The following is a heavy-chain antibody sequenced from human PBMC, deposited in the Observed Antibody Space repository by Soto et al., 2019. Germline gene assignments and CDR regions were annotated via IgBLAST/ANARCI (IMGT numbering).Heavy chain of an antibody. J-gene: IGHJ5*02. Sequence: QVQLQESGPGLVKPSGTLSLTCAVSGGSISSSNWWSWVRQPPGKGLEWIGKIYHSRSTNYNPSLKSRVTISVDTSKNQCSLKLSSVTAADTAVYYCARSIAVARGGWFDAWGQGTLVTVSS. D-gene: IGHD6-19*01. CDR2: IYHSRST. CDR1: GGSISSSNW. CDR3: ARSIAVARGGWFDA. V-gene: IGHV4-4*02.